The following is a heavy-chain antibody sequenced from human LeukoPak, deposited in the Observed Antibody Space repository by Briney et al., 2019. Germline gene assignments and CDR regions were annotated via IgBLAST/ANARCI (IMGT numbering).Heavy chain of an antibody. Sequence: SETLSLTCAVYGGSFTSHHWSWIRQPPGKGLEWIGEITHSGSTSYNPSLRTRVTISVDTSKNQFSLNLNTVTAADTAVYFGEDGIRDSHGYGLLFEYWGQGTLVTVSS. CDR3: EDGIRDSHGYGLLFEY. CDR1: GGSFTSHH. D-gene: IGHD5-18*01. J-gene: IGHJ4*02. CDR2: ITHSGST. V-gene: IGHV4-34*01.